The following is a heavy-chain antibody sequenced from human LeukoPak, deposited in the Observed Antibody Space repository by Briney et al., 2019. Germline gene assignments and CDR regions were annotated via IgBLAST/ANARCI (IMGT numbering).Heavy chain of an antibody. CDR3: ARGRDGYNPRLYYFDY. Sequence: SETLSLTCTVSGGSISSYYWSWIRQPPGKGLEWIGYIYYSGSTNYNPSLKSRVTISVDTSKNQFSLKLGSVTAADTAVYYCARGRDGYNPRLYYFDYWGQGTLVTVSS. CDR1: GGSISSYY. CDR2: IYYSGST. D-gene: IGHD5-24*01. J-gene: IGHJ4*02. V-gene: IGHV4-59*01.